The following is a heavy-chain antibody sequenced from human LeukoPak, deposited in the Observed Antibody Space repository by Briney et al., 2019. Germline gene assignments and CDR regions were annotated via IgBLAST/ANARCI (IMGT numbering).Heavy chain of an antibody. D-gene: IGHD3-10*01. J-gene: IGHJ3*02. Sequence: GGSLRLSCAGSRFTFSNYAMSWVRQAPGKGLEWVSAITGSGDYTDYADSVKGRFTISRDNSRNTLYLQMDSLRAEDTAVYYCAGTYYVSGRAAFDIWGQGTMVTVSS. CDR3: AGTYYVSGRAAFDI. CDR1: RFTFSNYA. V-gene: IGHV3-23*01. CDR2: ITGSGDYT.